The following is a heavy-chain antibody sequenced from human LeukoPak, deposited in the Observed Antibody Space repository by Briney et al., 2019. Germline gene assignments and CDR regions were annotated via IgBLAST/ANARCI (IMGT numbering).Heavy chain of an antibody. CDR2: IYHSGGT. CDR1: GGSISSSNW. V-gene: IGHV4-4*02. D-gene: IGHD6-6*01. CDR3: ASGYSSSSLDY. Sequence: TSETLSLTCAVSGGSISSSNWWSWVRQPPGKGLEWIGEIYHSGGTYYNPSLKSRVTISVDRSKNQFSLKLSSVTAADTAVYYCASGYSSSSLDYWGQGTLVTVSS. J-gene: IGHJ4*02.